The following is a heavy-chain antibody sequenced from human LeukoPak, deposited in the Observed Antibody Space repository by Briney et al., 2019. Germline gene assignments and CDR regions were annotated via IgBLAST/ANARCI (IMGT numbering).Heavy chain of an antibody. J-gene: IGHJ6*03. V-gene: IGHV1-8*03. CDR1: GYTFTSYD. CDR2: MNPNSGNT. D-gene: IGHD2/OR15-2a*01. CDR3: ARRIASNPSYYSYYMDV. Sequence: ASVKVSCKASGYTFTSYDINWVRQATGQGLEWMGWMNPNSGNTGYAQKFQGRVTITRNTSISTAYMELSSLRSEDTAVYYCARRIASNPSYYSYYMDVWGKGTTVTVSS.